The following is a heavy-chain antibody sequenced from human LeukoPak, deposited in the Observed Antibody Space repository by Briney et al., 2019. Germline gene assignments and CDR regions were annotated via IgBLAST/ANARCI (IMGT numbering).Heavy chain of an antibody. Sequence: PGGSLRLSCAASGFTFSSYEMNWVRQAPGKGLEWVSYISSSGSSIFYADSVKGRFTISRDNANNSLYLQMNSLRAVDTAVYYCARVRQTTVTTAYYFDYWGQGTLVTVSS. CDR2: ISSSGSSI. D-gene: IGHD4-17*01. V-gene: IGHV3-48*03. CDR1: GFTFSSYE. J-gene: IGHJ4*02. CDR3: ARVRQTTVTTAYYFDY.